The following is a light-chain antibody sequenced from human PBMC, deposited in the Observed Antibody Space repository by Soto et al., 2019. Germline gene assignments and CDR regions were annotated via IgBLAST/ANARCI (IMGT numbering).Light chain of an antibody. Sequence: QSALTQPASVSGSPGQSITISCAGTSNDVGGYNFVSWYQQHPGKAPKLMIYDVTYRPSGVSNRFSGSRSGNTASLTISGLQSEDEADYYCSSYIGSSAFTVAFDGGTQLTVL. V-gene: IGLV2-14*03. J-gene: IGLJ2*01. CDR3: SSYIGSSAFTVA. CDR1: SNDVGGYNF. CDR2: DVT.